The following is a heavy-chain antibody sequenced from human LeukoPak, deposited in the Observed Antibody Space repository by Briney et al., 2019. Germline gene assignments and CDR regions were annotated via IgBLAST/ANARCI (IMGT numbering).Heavy chain of an antibody. CDR1: GGSISSGDYY. V-gene: IGHV4-30-4*01. D-gene: IGHD3-22*01. CDR2: IYYSGST. J-gene: IGHJ4*02. Sequence: SETLSLTCTVSGGSISSGDYYWSWIRQPPGKGLEWIGYIYYSGSTYYNPSLKSRVTISVDTSKNQFSLKLSSVTAADTAVYYCAKGGFYYDTDPLIFDYWGQGTLVTVSS. CDR3: AKGGFYYDTDPLIFDY.